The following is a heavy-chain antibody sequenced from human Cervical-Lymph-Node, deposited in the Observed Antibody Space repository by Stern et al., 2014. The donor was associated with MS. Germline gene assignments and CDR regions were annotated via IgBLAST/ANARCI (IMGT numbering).Heavy chain of an antibody. V-gene: IGHV1-18*01. CDR3: AGCGGGSCFDCYQYGMGV. J-gene: IGHJ6*02. CDR1: GYTFLSYA. D-gene: IGHD2-15*01. Sequence: VQLVESGAEVKKPGASVKVSCNTSGYTFLSYAISWVRQGPGQGLEWMGWISDYNGNTNYAQKFQGRVTMTIETSTSIAYMELRSLRSDDTAVYYCAGCGGGSCFDCYQYGMGVWGQGTTVIVSS. CDR2: ISDYNGNT.